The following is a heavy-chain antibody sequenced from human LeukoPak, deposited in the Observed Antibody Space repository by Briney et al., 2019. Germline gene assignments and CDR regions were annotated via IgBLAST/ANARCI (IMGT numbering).Heavy chain of an antibody. CDR1: GFTFSGSA. CDR2: IRSKANSYAT. V-gene: IGHV3-73*01. Sequence: GGSLRLSCAASGFTFSGSAMHWVRQASGKGLEWVGRIRSKANSYATAYAASVKGRFTISRDDSKITAYLQMNSLKTEDTAVYYCTTGIAAADDWGQGTLVTVSS. D-gene: IGHD6-13*01. CDR3: TTGIAAADD. J-gene: IGHJ4*02.